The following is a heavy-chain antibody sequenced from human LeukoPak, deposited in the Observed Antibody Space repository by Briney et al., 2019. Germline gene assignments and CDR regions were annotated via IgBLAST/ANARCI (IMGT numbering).Heavy chain of an antibody. Sequence: GGSLRLSCAASGFTFSTYAMSWVRQAPGKGLEWVSGISGSGGSTYYADSVKGRFTISRDNSKNTLYLHMNSLRAEDTAVYYCAKTTGYGYYYMDVWGKGTTVTISS. J-gene: IGHJ6*03. CDR1: GFTFSTYA. CDR2: ISGSGGST. D-gene: IGHD3-9*01. CDR3: AKTTGYGYYYMDV. V-gene: IGHV3-23*01.